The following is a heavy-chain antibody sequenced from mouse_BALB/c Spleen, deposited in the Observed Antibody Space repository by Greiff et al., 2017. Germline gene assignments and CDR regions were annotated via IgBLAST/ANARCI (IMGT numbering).Heavy chain of an antibody. CDR3: ARSITTGYYYDIDY. D-gene: IGHD2-4*01. Sequence: VQLQQSGAELVRPGPSVKISCKASGYAFSSYWMNWVKQRPGQGLEWIGQIYPGDGDTNYNGKFKGKATLTADKSSSTSYMQLSHLTSEDSAVYFCARSITTGYYYDIDYWGQGTSVTVSS. J-gene: IGHJ4*01. V-gene: IGHV1-80*01. CDR2: IYPGDGDT. CDR1: GYAFSSYW.